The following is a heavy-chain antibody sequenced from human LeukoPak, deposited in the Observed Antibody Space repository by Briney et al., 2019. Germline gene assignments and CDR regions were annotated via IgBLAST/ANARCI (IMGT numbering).Heavy chain of an antibody. CDR2: INHNGNVN. CDR1: GFTFSNYW. CDR3: ARGGGLDV. J-gene: IGHJ6*02. V-gene: IGHV3-7*03. Sequence: GGSLRLSCVFSGFTFSNYWMSWVRQAPGKGLEWVASINHNGNVNYYVDSVKGRFTISRDNAKNSLYLQMSNLRAEDTAVYFCARGGGLDVWGQGATVTVSS. D-gene: IGHD3-16*01.